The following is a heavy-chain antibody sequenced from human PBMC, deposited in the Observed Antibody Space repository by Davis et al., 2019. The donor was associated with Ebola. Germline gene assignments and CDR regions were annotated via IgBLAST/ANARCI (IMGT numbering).Heavy chain of an antibody. Sequence: ASVKVSCKASGYTFTGYYMHWVRQAPGQGLEWMGWINPNSGGTNYAQKFQGSVTMTKDTSAATVYMDLLNLRPDDTAVYYCARSYYGDSGAFDYWGQGTLVTVSP. CDR3: ARSYYGDSGAFDY. CDR2: INPNSGGT. V-gene: IGHV1-2*02. D-gene: IGHD4-17*01. CDR1: GYTFTGYY. J-gene: IGHJ4*01.